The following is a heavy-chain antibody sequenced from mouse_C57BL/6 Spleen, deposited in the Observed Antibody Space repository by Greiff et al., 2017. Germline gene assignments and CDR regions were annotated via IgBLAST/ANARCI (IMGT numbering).Heavy chain of an antibody. CDR3: AKEDSNRFDY. CDR2: INPSNGGT. CDR1: GYTFTIYW. J-gene: IGHJ2*01. Sequence: VQLQQPGTELVQPGASVKLSCKASGYTFTIYWMHWVKQRPGQGLEWIGNINPSNGGTKYNEKFKSKATLTVDKSTRTAYMQLSNLTYGDSAVYYCAKEDSNRFDYWGQGTTLTVSS. D-gene: IGHD2-5*01. V-gene: IGHV1-53*01.